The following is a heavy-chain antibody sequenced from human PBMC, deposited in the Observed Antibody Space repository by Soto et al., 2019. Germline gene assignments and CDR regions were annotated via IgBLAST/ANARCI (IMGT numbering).Heavy chain of an antibody. J-gene: IGHJ3*02. V-gene: IGHV3-33*01. CDR1: GFTFSSYG. CDR2: IWYDGSNK. CDR3: ARDYDYVWGSYRYAFDI. Sequence: QVQLVESGGGVVQPGRSLRLSCAASGFTFSSYGMHWVRQAPGKGLEWVAVIWYDGSNKYYADSVKGRFTISRDNSKNTLYLQMNSLRDEDTAVYYCARDYDYVWGSYRYAFDIWGQGTMVTVSS. D-gene: IGHD3-16*02.